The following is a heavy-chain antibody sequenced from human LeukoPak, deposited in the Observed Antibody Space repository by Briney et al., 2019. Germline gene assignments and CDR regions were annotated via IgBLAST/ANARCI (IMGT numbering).Heavy chain of an antibody. J-gene: IGHJ5*02. CDR2: INHSGST. CDR1: GGSFSGYY. D-gene: IGHD6-6*01. V-gene: IGHV4-34*01. CDR3: ARRYPHSSSYWFDP. Sequence: PSETLSLTCAVYGGSFSGYYWSWIRQPPGKGLEWIGEINHSGSTNYNPSLKSRVTISVDTSKNQFSLKLSSVTAADTAVYYCARRYPHSSSYWFDPWGQGALVTVSS.